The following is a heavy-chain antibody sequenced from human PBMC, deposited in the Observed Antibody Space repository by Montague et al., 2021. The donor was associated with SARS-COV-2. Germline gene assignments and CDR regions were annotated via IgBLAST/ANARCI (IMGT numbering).Heavy chain of an antibody. CDR2: LSTSGST. CDR3: ARDASSANSPANNWFDS. V-gene: IGHV4-4*07. Sequence: SETLSLTCSVSGGSITTYYWSWVRQPAGKGLEWIGRLSTSGSTNYNPSLKSRVTMSLDTSKNQVSLKLSSVIAADTAVYYCARDASSANSPANNWFDSWGQGTLVTVSS. CDR1: GGSITTYY. D-gene: IGHD4/OR15-4a*01. J-gene: IGHJ5*01.